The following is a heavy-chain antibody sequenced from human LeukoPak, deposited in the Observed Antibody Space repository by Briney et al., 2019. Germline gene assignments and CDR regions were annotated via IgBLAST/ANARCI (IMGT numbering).Heavy chain of an antibody. Sequence: PPETLSLTCTVSGGSISSYYWSWVRQLPVKGLEWIGYIYYSGSTNYNPSLKSRVTISVDTSKNQFSLKLSSVTAADTAVYYCASRVNRRNYYYGMDVWGQGTTVTVSS. J-gene: IGHJ6*02. CDR3: ASRVNRRNYYYGMDV. CDR1: GGSISSYY. V-gene: IGHV4-59*01. CDR2: IYYSGST.